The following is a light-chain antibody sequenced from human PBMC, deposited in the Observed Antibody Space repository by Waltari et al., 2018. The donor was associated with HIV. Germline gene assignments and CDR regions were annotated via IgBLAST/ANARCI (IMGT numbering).Light chain of an antibody. CDR3: ATGDDTMSVV. Sequence: QSQWPQTPSMSGGPGQRVNISCSGGPSKLGSNSDAWYRQLPGTAPNLLIHSHYQRPSSVPVLFSGSKSATSAFLVISGLQSDDEADYYCATGDDTMSVVFGGGTRLTVL. J-gene: IGLJ2*01. CDR2: SHY. V-gene: IGLV1-44*01. CDR1: PSKLGSNS.